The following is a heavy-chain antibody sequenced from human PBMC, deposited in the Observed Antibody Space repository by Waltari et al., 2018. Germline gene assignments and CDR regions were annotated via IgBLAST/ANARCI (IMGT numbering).Heavy chain of an antibody. V-gene: IGHV1-24*01. CDR1: GSTLTELS. CDR2: FDPEDGET. D-gene: IGHD4-17*01. CDR3: ATDRTVTDAFDI. J-gene: IGHJ3*02. Sequence: QVQLVQSGAEVKKPGAAVRVSCKVSGSTLTELSMHWVRQAPGKGLEWMGGFDPEDGETIYAQKFQGRVTMTEDTSTDTAYMELSSLRSEDTAVYYCATDRTVTDAFDIWGQGTMVTVSS.